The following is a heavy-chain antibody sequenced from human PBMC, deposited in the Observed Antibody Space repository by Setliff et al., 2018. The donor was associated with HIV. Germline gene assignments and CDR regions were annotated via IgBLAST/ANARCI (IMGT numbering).Heavy chain of an antibody. CDR1: GFTFSKFW. D-gene: IGHD1-26*01. J-gene: IGHJ4*02. Sequence: GGSLRLSCIASGFTFSKFWMRWVRQAPGKGLERVADIKQDGSEAYYVDSVRGRFTISRDNAKSSLYLQMNSLRAEDTALYYCARGTDYSGWFYDYWGQGTQVTVSS. CDR2: IKQDGSEA. CDR3: ARGTDYSGWFYDY. V-gene: IGHV3-7*03.